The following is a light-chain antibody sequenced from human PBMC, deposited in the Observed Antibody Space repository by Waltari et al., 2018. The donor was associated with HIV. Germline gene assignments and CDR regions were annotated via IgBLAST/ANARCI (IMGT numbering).Light chain of an antibody. J-gene: IGLJ2*01. Sequence: QSALTQPASVYGYPGQSITFYCTGTSSDVGSSNLIPWYQQQPCKAPKLMLYEVIKWPSGVSNRFSGSKSGNTASLTISWLQAEDEADYYCCSYAGSSTFVVFGGGTKLTVL. CDR3: CSYAGSSTFVV. CDR2: EVI. V-gene: IGLV2-23*02. CDR1: SSDVGSSNL.